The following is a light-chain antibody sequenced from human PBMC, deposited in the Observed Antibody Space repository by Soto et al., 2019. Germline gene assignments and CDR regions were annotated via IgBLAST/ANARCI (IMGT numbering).Light chain of an antibody. V-gene: IGKV3-11*01. Sequence: DIVLTGSPGTLSSFPGDRVTLSCRASQYINTRLAWYQHRPGQAPRLLIYQTSLRAAGIPARFSASGSGTDFTLTISDVQPVYLVLHHRPKCTLLPCTFG. CDR1: QYINTR. CDR3: PKCTLLPCT. CDR2: QTS. J-gene: IGKJ5*01.